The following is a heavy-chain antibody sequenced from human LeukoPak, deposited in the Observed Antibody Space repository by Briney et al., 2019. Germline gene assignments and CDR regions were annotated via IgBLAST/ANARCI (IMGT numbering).Heavy chain of an antibody. CDR2: INPDGGST. Sequence: GVSVKVSCKASGYTFTGYYMHWVRQAPGQGLEWMGRINPDGGSTAYAHRFQGRVTMTRDTSTSTVYMDLSSLRSDDTAVYYCAKDDNGAAVVTATDAFDIWGQGTMVTVSS. V-gene: IGHV1-2*06. CDR1: GYTFTGYY. D-gene: IGHD2-21*02. CDR3: AKDDNGAAVVTATDAFDI. J-gene: IGHJ3*02.